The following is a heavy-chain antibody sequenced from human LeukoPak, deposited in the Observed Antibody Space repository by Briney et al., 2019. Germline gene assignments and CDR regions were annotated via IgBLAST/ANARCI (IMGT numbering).Heavy chain of an antibody. D-gene: IGHD3-10*01. CDR1: GFTFSSYA. CDR3: AKNYYGSGSYYNGIDY. J-gene: IGHJ4*02. Sequence: GGSLRLSCAASGFTFSSYAMSWVRQAPGKGLEWVSAISGSGGSTYYADSVKGRFTISGDNSKNTLYLQMNSLRAEDTAVYYCAKNYYGSGSYYNGIDYWGQGTLVTVSS. CDR2: ISGSGGST. V-gene: IGHV3-23*01.